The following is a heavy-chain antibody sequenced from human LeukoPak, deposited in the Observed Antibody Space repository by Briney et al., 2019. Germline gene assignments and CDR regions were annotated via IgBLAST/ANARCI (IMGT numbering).Heavy chain of an antibody. D-gene: IGHD1-26*01. J-gene: IGHJ4*02. V-gene: IGHV4-38-2*02. CDR1: GYPISRGYY. Sequence: PSETLSLTCSVSGYPISRGYYWGWVRPVPGKGLEWIGSLCHDDNSSYQHPSLKSRVTMSVDTSKNQFSLKLRSVTAADTAIYYCVRGEVGDFDNWGQGTLVSVSS. CDR3: VRGEVGDFDN. CDR2: LCHDDNS.